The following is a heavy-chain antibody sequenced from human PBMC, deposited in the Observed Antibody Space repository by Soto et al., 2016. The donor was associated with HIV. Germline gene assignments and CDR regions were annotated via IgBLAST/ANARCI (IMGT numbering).Heavy chain of an antibody. J-gene: IGHJ4*02. CDR2: ITGSGGST. CDR1: GFTFSSYA. CDR3: AKHGLFDY. Sequence: EVQLLESGGDLIQPGGSLRLSCAASGFTFSSYAMSWVRQAPGRGLEWVSAITGSGGSTYYADSVKGRFAISRDNSKNTLYLQMNSLSAEDTAIYYCAKHGLFDYWGQGTLVTVSS. V-gene: IGHV3-23*01.